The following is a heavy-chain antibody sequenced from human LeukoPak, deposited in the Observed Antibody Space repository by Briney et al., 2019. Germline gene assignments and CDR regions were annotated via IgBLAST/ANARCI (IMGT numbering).Heavy chain of an antibody. V-gene: IGHV3-23*01. CDR2: ISGSGGST. Sequence: GGSLRLSCAASGFTFSSYAMSWVRQAPGKGLEWVSAISGSGGSTYYADSVKGRFTLSRDNSKNTLYLQMNSLRAEDTAVYYCASFPGFISIGGFDYWGQGTLVTVPS. D-gene: IGHD3-3*02. CDR3: ASFPGFISIGGFDY. CDR1: GFTFSSYA. J-gene: IGHJ4*02.